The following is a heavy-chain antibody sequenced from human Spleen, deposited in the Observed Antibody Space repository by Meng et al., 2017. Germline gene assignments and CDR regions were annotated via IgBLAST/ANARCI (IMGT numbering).Heavy chain of an antibody. CDR2: IDTDGTTT. D-gene: IGHD2-15*01. V-gene: IGHV3-74*01. Sequence: GESLKISCAASGFTFSSYWMHWVRQAPGKGLVWVSRIDTDGTTTTYADSVKGRFTIPRDNAKNTLYLQLNSLGGEDTAVYYCARDVAGRGGYWGQGTLVTVSS. J-gene: IGHJ4*02. CDR1: GFTFSSYW. CDR3: ARDVAGRGGY.